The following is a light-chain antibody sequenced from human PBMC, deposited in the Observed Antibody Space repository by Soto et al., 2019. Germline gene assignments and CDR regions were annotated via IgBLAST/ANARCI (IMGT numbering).Light chain of an antibody. Sequence: EIVLTQSPATLPLSPGERATLSCRASQSVSNYLAWYQQKPGQAPRLLTYDASNRATGIPARFSGSGSGTDFTLTISSLEPEDFAVYYCQQRSNWPLLTFGGGTKVEIK. CDR2: DAS. CDR3: QQRSNWPLLT. V-gene: IGKV3-11*01. CDR1: QSVSNY. J-gene: IGKJ4*01.